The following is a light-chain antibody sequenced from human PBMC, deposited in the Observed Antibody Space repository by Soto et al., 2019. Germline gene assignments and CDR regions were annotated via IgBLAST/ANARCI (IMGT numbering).Light chain of an antibody. CDR2: DAS. CDR3: QQYGSSPYT. Sequence: EIVLTQSPATLSLSPGERATLPCGASQSVRSSYLAWYQQKPGLAPRLLIYDASNRATGITDRFSGSGSGTDFTLTISRLEPEDFAVYYCQQYGSSPYTFGQGTKLEIK. J-gene: IGKJ2*01. V-gene: IGKV3D-20*01. CDR1: QSVRSSY.